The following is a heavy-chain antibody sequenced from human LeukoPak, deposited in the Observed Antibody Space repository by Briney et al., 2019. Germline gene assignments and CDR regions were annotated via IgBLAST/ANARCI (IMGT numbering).Heavy chain of an antibody. CDR3: ARGRSSSWYPFDY. CDR1: GGSFSGYY. Sequence: PSETLSLTCAVYGGSFSGYYWSWIRQPPGKGLEWSGEINHSGSTNYNPSLKSRVTISVDTSKNQFSLKLSPVTAADTAVYYCARGRSSSWYPFDYWGQGTLVTVSS. D-gene: IGHD6-13*01. J-gene: IGHJ4*02. CDR2: INHSGST. V-gene: IGHV4-34*01.